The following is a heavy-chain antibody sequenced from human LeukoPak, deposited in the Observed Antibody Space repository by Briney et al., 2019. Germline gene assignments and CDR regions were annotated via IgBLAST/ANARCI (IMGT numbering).Heavy chain of an antibody. D-gene: IGHD4-17*01. CDR1: GGTFSSYA. Sequence: ASVKVSCTASGGTFSSYAISWVRQAPGQGLEWMGWINPNSGGTNYAQKFQGWVTMTRDTSISTAYMELSRLRSDDTAVYYCARERFYGDPGLDIWGQGTMVTVSS. CDR2: INPNSGGT. J-gene: IGHJ3*02. CDR3: ARERFYGDPGLDI. V-gene: IGHV1-2*04.